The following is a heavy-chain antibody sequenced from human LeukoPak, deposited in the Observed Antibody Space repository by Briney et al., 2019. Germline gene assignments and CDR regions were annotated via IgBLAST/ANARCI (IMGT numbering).Heavy chain of an antibody. CDR1: GFTLSSYG. CDR2: IWYDGSNK. Sequence: GGSLRLSCAASGFTLSSYGMHWVRQAPGKGLEWVAVIWYDGSNKYYADSVKGRFTISRDNSKNTLYLQMNSLRAEDTAVYYCARGFTSSGWLDYWGQGTLVTVSS. J-gene: IGHJ4*02. V-gene: IGHV3-33*01. CDR3: ARGFTSSGWLDY. D-gene: IGHD6-19*01.